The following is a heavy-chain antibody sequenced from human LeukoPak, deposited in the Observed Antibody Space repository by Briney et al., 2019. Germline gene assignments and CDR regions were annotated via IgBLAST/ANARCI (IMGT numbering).Heavy chain of an antibody. D-gene: IGHD4-17*01. V-gene: IGHV4-59*01. J-gene: IGHJ4*02. CDR3: ARYGDYIFDL. CDR1: GGSISSYY. Sequence: SETLSLTCTVSGGSISSYYWSWIRQPPGKGLEWIGYIYYSGSTIYNPSLKSRVTISVDTSKNQCSLELSSVTAADTAVYYCARYGDYIFDLWGQGTLVTVSS. CDR2: IYYSGST.